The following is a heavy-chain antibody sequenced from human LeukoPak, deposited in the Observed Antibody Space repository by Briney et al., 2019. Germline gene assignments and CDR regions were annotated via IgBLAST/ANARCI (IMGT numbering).Heavy chain of an antibody. CDR2: INPNSGGT. J-gene: IGHJ4*02. CDR1: GYTFTGYY. CDR3: ARGDY. Sequence: SVKVSCKAFGYTFTGYYIHWVRQAPGQGLEWMGWINPNSGGTKNAQKFQGRVTMTRDTSINTAYMELSRLRSDDTAVYYCARGDYWGQGTLVTVSS. V-gene: IGHV1-2*02.